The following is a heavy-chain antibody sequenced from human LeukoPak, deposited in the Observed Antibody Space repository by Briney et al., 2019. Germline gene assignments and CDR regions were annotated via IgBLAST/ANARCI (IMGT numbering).Heavy chain of an antibody. D-gene: IGHD3-22*01. CDR3: ARDLNSSGSY. Sequence: PGGSLRLSCAASGFTFSSYAMSWVRQAPGKGLEWVSSISGSGNRTYYADSVKGRFTISRDNSKNTLYLQMNSLRAEDTAVYYCARDLNSSGSYWGQGTLVTVSS. J-gene: IGHJ4*02. CDR1: GFTFSSYA. CDR2: ISGSGNRT. V-gene: IGHV3-23*01.